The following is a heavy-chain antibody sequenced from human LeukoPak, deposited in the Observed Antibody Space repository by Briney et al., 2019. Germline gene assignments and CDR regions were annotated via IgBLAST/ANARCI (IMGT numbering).Heavy chain of an antibody. Sequence: GESLKISCKGSGYSFTSYWIGWVRQMPGKGLKWMGIIYPGDSDTRYSPSFQGQVTISADKSISTAYLQWSSLKASDTAMYYCARNGPVGYCSGGSCYHYYYYGMDVWGQGTTVTVSS. CDR3: ARNGPVGYCSGGSCYHYYYYGMDV. D-gene: IGHD2-15*01. CDR1: GYSFTSYW. V-gene: IGHV5-51*01. CDR2: IYPGDSDT. J-gene: IGHJ6*02.